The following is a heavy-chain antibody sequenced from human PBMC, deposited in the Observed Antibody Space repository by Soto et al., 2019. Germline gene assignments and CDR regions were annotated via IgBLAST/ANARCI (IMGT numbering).Heavy chain of an antibody. V-gene: IGHV1-8*01. CDR3: ARRGYSSSWYYYNYYGMDV. D-gene: IGHD6-13*01. CDR1: GYTFTSYD. Sequence: QVQLVQSGAEVKKPGASVKVSCKASGYTFTSYDINWVRQATGQGLEWMGWMNPNSGNTGYAQKFKGRVTMTRNTSISTAYMELSSLRSEDTAIYYCARRGYSSSWYYYNYYGMDVWGQGTTVTVSS. J-gene: IGHJ6*02. CDR2: MNPNSGNT.